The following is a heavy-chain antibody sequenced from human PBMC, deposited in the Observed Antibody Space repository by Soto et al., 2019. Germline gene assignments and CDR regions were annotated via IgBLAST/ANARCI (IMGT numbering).Heavy chain of an antibody. CDR1: GFTFSSYA. Sequence: PGGSLRLSCAASGFTFSSYAMHWVRQAPGKGLEWVAVISYDGSNKYYADSVKGRFTISRDNSKNTLYLQMNSLRAEDTAVYYCARGNWNPRPYYFDYWGQGTLVTVSS. D-gene: IGHD1-1*01. V-gene: IGHV3-30-3*01. J-gene: IGHJ4*02. CDR2: ISYDGSNK. CDR3: ARGNWNPRPYYFDY.